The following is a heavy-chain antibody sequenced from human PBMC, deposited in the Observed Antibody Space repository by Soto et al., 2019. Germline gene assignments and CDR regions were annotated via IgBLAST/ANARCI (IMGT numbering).Heavy chain of an antibody. V-gene: IGHV3-11*01. CDR3: ARNWYYYGSGSYYTQYYFDY. J-gene: IGHJ4*02. Sequence: QVQLVESGEGLVKPGGSLRLSCAASGFTFSDYYMSWIRQAPGKGLEWVSYISSSGSTIYYADSVKGRFTISRDNAKNSLYLQMNSLRAEDTAVYYCARNWYYYGSGSYYTQYYFDYWGQGTLVTVSS. CDR2: ISSSGSTI. CDR1: GFTFSDYY. D-gene: IGHD3-10*01.